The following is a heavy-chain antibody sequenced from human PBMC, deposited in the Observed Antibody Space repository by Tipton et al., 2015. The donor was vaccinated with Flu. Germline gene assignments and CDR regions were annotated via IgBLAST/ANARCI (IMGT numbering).Heavy chain of an antibody. D-gene: IGHD3-3*01. V-gene: IGHV4-59*01. J-gene: IGHJ3*01. CDR3: PRAPSLYGFWSGYSHAFDF. CDR1: GGSISSSY. Sequence: TLSLTCTVSGGSISSSYWSWIRQPPGKGLEWIGYIYYSGSTNYNPSLKSRVTISVDTSKNQFSLKLSSVTAADTAWYYCPRAPSLYGFWSGYSHAFDFVGQGTRVTVSS. CDR2: IYYSGST.